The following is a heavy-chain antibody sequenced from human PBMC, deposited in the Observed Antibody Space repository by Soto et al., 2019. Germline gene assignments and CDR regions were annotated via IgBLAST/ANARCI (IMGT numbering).Heavy chain of an antibody. Sequence: SETLSLTCTVSGGSISSNYWTWIRQPPGKGLEWIGEINHSGFTNYNPTLKSRVTISRDASKNQFSLRLSSMTAADSAVYFCARAAVKLGAALFDSWGQGTLVTVSS. V-gene: IGHV4-59*12. J-gene: IGHJ4*02. CDR3: ARAAVKLGAALFDS. CDR2: INHSGFT. D-gene: IGHD2-15*01. CDR1: GGSISSNY.